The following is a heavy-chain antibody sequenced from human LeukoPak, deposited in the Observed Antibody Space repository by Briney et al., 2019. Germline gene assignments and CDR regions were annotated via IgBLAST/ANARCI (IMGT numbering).Heavy chain of an antibody. D-gene: IGHD2-21*01. CDR1: GFTFSNAW. CDR3: TPCSWFDP. V-gene: IGHV3-15*01. Sequence: PGGSLRLSCAASGFTFSNAWMSWVRQAPGKGLEWVGRIKSKSDGGTTDYAAPVKGRFTISRDDSKNPLYLQMNRLKTAATAVYYCTPCSWFDPWGQGTLVTVSS. J-gene: IGHJ5*02. CDR2: IKSKSDGGTT.